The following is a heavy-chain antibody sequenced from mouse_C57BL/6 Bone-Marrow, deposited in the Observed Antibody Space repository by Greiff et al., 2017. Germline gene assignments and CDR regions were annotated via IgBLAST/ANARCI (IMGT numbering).Heavy chain of an antibody. CDR2: ISSGGSYL. CDR3: ARYYYYYFDY. D-gene: IGHD1-1*01. J-gene: IGHJ2*01. V-gene: IGHV5-6*01. CDR1: GFTFSSYG. Sequence: EVQVVESGGDLVKPGGSLKLSCAASGFTFSSYGMSWVRQTPDKRLEWVATISSGGSYLYYPDSVKGRFTISRDNAKNTLYLQMSSLKSEDTTMYYCARYYYYYFDYWGQGTTLTVSS.